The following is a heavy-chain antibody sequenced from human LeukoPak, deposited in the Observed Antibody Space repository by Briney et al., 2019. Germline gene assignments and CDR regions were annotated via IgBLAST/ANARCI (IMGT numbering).Heavy chain of an antibody. V-gene: IGHV3-30*19. D-gene: IGHD2-21*02. J-gene: IGHJ4*02. CDR3: ARDEIGMTANPFDY. Sequence: PGGSLRLSCAASGFTFSSYGMHWVRQAPGKGLEWVAVISYDGSNKYYADSVKGRFTISRDNSKNTLYLQMNSLRAEDTAVYYCARDEIGMTANPFDYWGQGTLVTVSS. CDR2: ISYDGSNK. CDR1: GFTFSSYG.